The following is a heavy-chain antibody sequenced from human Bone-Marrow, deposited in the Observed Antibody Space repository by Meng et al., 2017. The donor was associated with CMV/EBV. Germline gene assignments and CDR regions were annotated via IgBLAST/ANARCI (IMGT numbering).Heavy chain of an antibody. V-gene: IGHV4-34*01. CDR3: AIFHSGSYWGSFDY. Sequence: SQTLSLTCAVYRGPFNGFSWSWIRQSPGKGLEWIGDINHGGSTNFNPSLQSRVTISVDTSKNQFSLKLGSVTAADTAVYYCAIFHSGSYWGSFDYWGQGTLVTVSS. J-gene: IGHJ4*02. D-gene: IGHD1-26*01. CDR2: INHGGST. CDR1: RGPFNGFS.